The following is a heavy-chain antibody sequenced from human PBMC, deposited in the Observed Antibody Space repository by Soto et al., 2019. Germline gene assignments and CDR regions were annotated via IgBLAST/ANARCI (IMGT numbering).Heavy chain of an antibody. CDR1: GFTFSSFE. D-gene: IGHD6-19*01. V-gene: IGHV3-33*06. CDR2: IWYDGTNK. CDR3: AKSIAVAPGWLDP. J-gene: IGHJ5*02. Sequence: GVSLRLSCVASGFTFSSFEMNWIRQAPGKGPEWVAGIWYDGTNKYYADSVKGRFTISRENSKNSVYLEMNSLRAEDTAVYYCAKSIAVAPGWLDPCGQGTVVTVSS.